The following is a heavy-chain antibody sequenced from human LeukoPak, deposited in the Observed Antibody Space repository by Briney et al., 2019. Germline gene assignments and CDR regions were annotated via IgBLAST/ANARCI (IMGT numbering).Heavy chain of an antibody. J-gene: IGHJ5*02. Sequence: TSETLSLTCAVYGGSFSGYYWSWIRQPPGKGLEWIGYIYYSGSTNYNPSLKSRVTISVDTSKNQFSLKLSSVTAADTAVYYCARAHLLNWFDPWGQGTLVTVSS. V-gene: IGHV4-59*01. CDR2: IYYSGST. CDR1: GGSFSGYY. CDR3: ARAHLLNWFDP.